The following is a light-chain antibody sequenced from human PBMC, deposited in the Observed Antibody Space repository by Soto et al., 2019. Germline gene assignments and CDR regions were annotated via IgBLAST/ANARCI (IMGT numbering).Light chain of an antibody. CDR2: KAS. Sequence: DIQMTQSPSTLSASVGDRVTITCRASQSISDLLAWYQQKPGKAPKLLIYKASSLKSGVPSSFSGSGSGTEYTLTISSLQPDDFASYYCQQYNGYWTFGQGTKVEIK. CDR3: QQYNGYWT. CDR1: QSISDL. V-gene: IGKV1-5*03. J-gene: IGKJ1*01.